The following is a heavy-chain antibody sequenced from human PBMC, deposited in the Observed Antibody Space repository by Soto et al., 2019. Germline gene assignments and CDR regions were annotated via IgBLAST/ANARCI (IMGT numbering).Heavy chain of an antibody. J-gene: IGHJ4*02. CDR1: GGSISSGGYS. Sequence: SETLSLTCAVSGGSISSGGYSWSWIRQPPGKGLEWIGYMYHSGSTYYNPSLKSRVTISIDRSKNQFSLKLSSVTAADTAVYYCARWVEVSLDYFDSWGQGNPVTVSS. CDR3: ARWVEVSLDYFDS. V-gene: IGHV4-30-2*01. D-gene: IGHD2-15*01. CDR2: MYHSGST.